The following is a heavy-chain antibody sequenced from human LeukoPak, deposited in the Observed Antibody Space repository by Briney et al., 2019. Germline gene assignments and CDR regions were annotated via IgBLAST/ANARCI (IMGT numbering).Heavy chain of an antibody. CDR1: GYTFTGYY. CDR3: APSGSRYSSSSPFDY. D-gene: IGHD6-6*01. J-gene: IGHJ4*02. Sequence: GASVKVSCKASGYTFTGYYMHWVRQAPGQGLEWMGWINPNSGGTNYAQKFQGRVTMTRDTSISTAYMELSRLRSDDTAVYYCAPSGSRYSSSSPFDYWGQGTLVTVSS. CDR2: INPNSGGT. V-gene: IGHV1-2*02.